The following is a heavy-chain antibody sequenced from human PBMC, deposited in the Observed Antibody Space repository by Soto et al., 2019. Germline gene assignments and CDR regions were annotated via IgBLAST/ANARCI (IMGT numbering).Heavy chain of an antibody. CDR2: IWYDGSNK. CDR1: GFTFSSYG. J-gene: IGHJ4*02. Sequence: GGSLRLSCAASGFTFSSYGMHWVRQAPGKGLEWVAVIWYDGSNKYYADSVKGRFTISRDNSKNTLYLQMNSLRAEDTAVYYCARFFYDSSGYDYWGQGTLVTVSS. CDR3: ARFFYDSSGYDY. D-gene: IGHD3-22*01. V-gene: IGHV3-33*01.